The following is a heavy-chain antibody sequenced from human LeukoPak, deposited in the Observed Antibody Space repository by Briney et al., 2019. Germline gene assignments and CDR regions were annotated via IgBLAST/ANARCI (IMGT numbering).Heavy chain of an antibody. V-gene: IGHV4-59*01. CDR3: AREERPRGYWYFDL. J-gene: IGHJ2*01. CDR2: IYYSGST. CDR1: GGSISSYY. D-gene: IGHD1-1*01. Sequence: SETLSLTCTVSGGSISSYYWSWIRQPPGRGLEWIGYIYYSGSTNYNPSLKSRVTISVDTSKNQFSLKLSSVTAADTAVYYCAREERPRGYWYFDLWGRGTLVTVSS.